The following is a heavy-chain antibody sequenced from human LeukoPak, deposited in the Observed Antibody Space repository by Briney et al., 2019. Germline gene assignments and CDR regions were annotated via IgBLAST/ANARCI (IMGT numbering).Heavy chain of an antibody. V-gene: IGHV1-2*04. CDR2: INPNSGGT. Sequence: ASVKVSCKASGYTFTGYYMHWLRQAPGQGLEWMGWINPNSGGTNYAQKFQGWVTMTRDTSISTAYMELSRLRSDDTAVYYCARSGSYSVYFDYWGQGTLVTVSS. CDR3: ARSGSYSVYFDY. J-gene: IGHJ4*02. CDR1: GYTFTGYY. D-gene: IGHD1-26*01.